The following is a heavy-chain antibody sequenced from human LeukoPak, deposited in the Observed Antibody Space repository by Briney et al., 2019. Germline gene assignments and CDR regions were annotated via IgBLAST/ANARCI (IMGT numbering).Heavy chain of an antibody. J-gene: IGHJ6*03. V-gene: IGHV4-61*01. D-gene: IGHD6-13*01. Sequence: SETLSLTCSVSGYSISSGYYWGWIRQPPGKGLEWIGYIYYSGSTNYNPSLKSRVTISVDTSKNQFSLKLSSVTAADTAVYYCARAKQQQLDGGYYYYYYMDVWGKGTTVTISS. CDR2: IYYSGST. CDR1: GYSISSGYY. CDR3: ARAKQQQLDGGYYYYYYMDV.